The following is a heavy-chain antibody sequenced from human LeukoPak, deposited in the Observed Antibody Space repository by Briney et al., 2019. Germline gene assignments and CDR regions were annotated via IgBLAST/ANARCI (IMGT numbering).Heavy chain of an antibody. J-gene: IGHJ4*02. CDR3: ASSPDGYNTFDY. D-gene: IGHD5-24*01. Sequence: SGGSLRLSCAASGFTFSSYAMHWVRQAPGKGLEWVAVISYDGSNKYYADSVKGRFTISRDNSKNTLYLQMNSLRAEDTAVYYCASSPDGYNTFDYWGQGTLVTVSS. CDR2: ISYDGSNK. V-gene: IGHV3-30*04. CDR1: GFTFSSYA.